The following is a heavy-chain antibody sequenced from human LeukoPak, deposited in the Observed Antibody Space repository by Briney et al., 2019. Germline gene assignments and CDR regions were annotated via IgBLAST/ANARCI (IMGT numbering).Heavy chain of an antibody. Sequence: GGSLTLSCATSGFTFNTYWMTWVRQAPGKGLEWLINIKEDSSDQSSVDSVKGRFTVSRDNANCLLYLQMNSLRPEDTGVYYCAGDVPNGFFDDWGQGTLVTVSS. CDR2: IKEDSSDQ. J-gene: IGHJ4*02. CDR1: GFTFNTYW. CDR3: AGDVPNGFFDD. V-gene: IGHV3-7*01. D-gene: IGHD2-8*01.